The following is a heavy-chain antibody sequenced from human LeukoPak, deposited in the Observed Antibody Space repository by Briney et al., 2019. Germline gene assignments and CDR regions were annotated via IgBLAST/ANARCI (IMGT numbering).Heavy chain of an antibody. CDR3: AELGITMIGGV. J-gene: IGHJ6*04. CDR1: GFTFSSYS. V-gene: IGHV3-21*01. D-gene: IGHD3-10*02. Sequence: GGSLRLSCAASGFTFSSYSMNWVRQAPGKGLEWVSSISSSTSYIYYADSVKGRFTISRDNAKNSLYLQINSLRAEDTAVYYCAELGITMIGGVWGKGTTVTISS. CDR2: ISSSTSYI.